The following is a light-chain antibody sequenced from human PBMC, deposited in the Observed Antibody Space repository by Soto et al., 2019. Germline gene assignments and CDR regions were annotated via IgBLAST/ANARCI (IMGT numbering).Light chain of an antibody. CDR2: SDN. V-gene: IGLV1-44*01. Sequence: SVLTQPPSASGTPGQRVTISCSGSSSNIGSNTVSWYQQLPGAAPKVLIYSDNQRPSGVPDRFSGSKSGTSASLAISGLQSEDEADYYCATWDDSLNGPVVFGGGTKLTVL. CDR3: ATWDDSLNGPVV. J-gene: IGLJ2*01. CDR1: SSNIGSNT.